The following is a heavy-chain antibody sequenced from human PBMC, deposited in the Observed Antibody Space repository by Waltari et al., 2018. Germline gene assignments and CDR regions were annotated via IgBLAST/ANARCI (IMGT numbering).Heavy chain of an antibody. Sequence: QVQLVQSGAEVKKPGASVKVSCKASGYTFTSYYMHWVRQAPGQGLEWMGIINPSGGSTSYEQKFQGRVTMTRDTSTSTVYMELSSLRSEDTAVYYCARGTGVRAVTIYYFDYWGQGTLVTVSS. CDR3: ARGTGVRAVTIYYFDY. CDR1: GYTFTSYY. CDR2: INPSGGST. D-gene: IGHD4-17*01. V-gene: IGHV1-46*01. J-gene: IGHJ4*02.